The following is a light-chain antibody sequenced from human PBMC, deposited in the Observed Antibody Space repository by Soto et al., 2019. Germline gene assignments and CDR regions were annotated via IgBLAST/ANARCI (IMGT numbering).Light chain of an antibody. CDR1: QGVRTY. Sequence: DIQMTQSPSAMSASVGDRVTITCRASQGVRTYLAWFQQKPGKVPKRLIFSASSLQSGVPSRFSGNGSATEFTLTISSLQPEDFATYYCLQSYKYPWTFGQVTKVDIK. CDR2: SAS. CDR3: LQSYKYPWT. V-gene: IGKV1-17*03. J-gene: IGKJ1*01.